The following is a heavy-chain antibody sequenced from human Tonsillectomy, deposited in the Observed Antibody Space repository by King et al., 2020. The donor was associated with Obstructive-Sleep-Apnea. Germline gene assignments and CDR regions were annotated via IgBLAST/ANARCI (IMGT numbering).Heavy chain of an antibody. V-gene: IGHV4-39*07. Sequence: QLQLQESGPGLVKPSETLSLTCTVSGDSISSGNYYWGWIRQPPGKGLEWIGSIYYSGATYYIPSLKSRVTISIHTSTNQFSLKLTSVTAADTAIYYCARGGDDNWNDGHFDYWGQGTLVAVSS. D-gene: IGHD1-1*01. CDR2: IYYSGAT. J-gene: IGHJ4*02. CDR1: GDSISSGNYY. CDR3: ARGGDDNWNDGHFDY.